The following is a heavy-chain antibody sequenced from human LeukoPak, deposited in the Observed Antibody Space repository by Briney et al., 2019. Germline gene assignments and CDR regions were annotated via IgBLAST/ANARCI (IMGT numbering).Heavy chain of an antibody. J-gene: IGHJ4*02. CDR3: ARVPTDSSGRRYYFDY. V-gene: IGHV1-8*03. CDR2: MNPNSGNT. D-gene: IGHD3-22*01. CDR1: GYTFTSYD. Sequence: ASVKVSCKASGYTFTSYDINWVRQATGQGLEWMGWMNPNSGNTGYAQKFQGRVTITRNTSISTAYMELSSLRSEDTAVYYCARVPTDSSGRRYYFDYWGQGTLVTVSS.